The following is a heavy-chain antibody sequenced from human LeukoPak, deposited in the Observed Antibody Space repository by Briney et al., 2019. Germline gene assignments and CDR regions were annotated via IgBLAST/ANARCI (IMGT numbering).Heavy chain of an antibody. CDR1: GGSISSISYY. Sequence: SETLSLTCTVSGGSISSISYYWGGIRQPPGKGLEWIGSIYYSGRTYYNPSLKSRVTISVYTCKNQFSLKLSSVTAADTAVYYCARDLVGWFDPWGQGTLVTVSS. CDR2: IYYSGRT. D-gene: IGHD6-6*01. J-gene: IGHJ5*02. CDR3: ARDLVGWFDP. V-gene: IGHV4-39*07.